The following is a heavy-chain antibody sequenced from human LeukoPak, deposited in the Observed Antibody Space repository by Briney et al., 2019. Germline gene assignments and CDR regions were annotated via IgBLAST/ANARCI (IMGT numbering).Heavy chain of an antibody. Sequence: GGSLRLSRTTSGFTFSSYWMNWVRQAPGKGLEWVANIKHDGSETYHVDSVKGRFTISRDNAQNSLYLQMDSLRAEDTAIYYCARALDSVYTTGWPSARYWGQGTLVTVSS. J-gene: IGHJ4*02. D-gene: IGHD2/OR15-2a*01. V-gene: IGHV3-7*01. CDR3: ARALDSVYTTGWPSARY. CDR1: GFTFSSYW. CDR2: IKHDGSET.